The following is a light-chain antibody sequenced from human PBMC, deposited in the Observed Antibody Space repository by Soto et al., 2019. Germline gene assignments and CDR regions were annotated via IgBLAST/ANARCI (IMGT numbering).Light chain of an antibody. J-gene: IGLJ1*01. V-gene: IGLV2-14*01. CDR2: EVS. CDR3: SSYTTSTTLV. Sequence: ALTQPASVSGSPGQSMTISCTGTSSDVGGYNYVSWYQQHPGRAPKLMIYEVSNRPSGVSNRFSGSKSGNTASLTISGLQIEDEADYYCSSYTTSTTLVFGTGTKVTVL. CDR1: SSDVGGYNY.